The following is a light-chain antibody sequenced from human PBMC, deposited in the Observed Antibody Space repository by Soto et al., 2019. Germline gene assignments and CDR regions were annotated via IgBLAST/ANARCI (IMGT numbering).Light chain of an antibody. CDR1: QSIGST. CDR3: QQYNNWPRT. V-gene: IGKV3-15*01. CDR2: GAS. J-gene: IGKJ1*01. Sequence: EIVMTQSPATLSASPGERATLSCRASQSIGSTLAWYQQKPGQAPRLLIYGASTRATGIPDRFSGSGSGTELTLTISSLQSEDFAVYYCQQYNNWPRTFGQGTKVEIK.